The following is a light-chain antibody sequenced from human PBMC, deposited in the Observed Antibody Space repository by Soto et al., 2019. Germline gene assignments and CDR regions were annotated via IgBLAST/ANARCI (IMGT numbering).Light chain of an antibody. J-gene: IGLJ2*01. CDR1: SSDVGSYNY. V-gene: IGLV2-14*01. Sequence: QSALTQPASVSGSPGQSISISCTGTSSDVGSYNYVSWYQQNPGKAPKLIIHDVSNRPSGVSNRFSGSKSGNRASLTISWLQAEDEANYYCSSYTSTNTLIFGGGTKLTVL. CDR2: DVS. CDR3: SSYTSTNTLI.